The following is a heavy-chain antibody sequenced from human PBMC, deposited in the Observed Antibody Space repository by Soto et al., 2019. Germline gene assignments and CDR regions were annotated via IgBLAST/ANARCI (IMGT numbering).Heavy chain of an antibody. CDR3: ASPRQDIVVVPAAGAEYFQH. D-gene: IGHD2-2*01. V-gene: IGHV1-69*02. J-gene: IGHJ1*01. Sequence: QVQLVQSGAEVKKPGSSVKVSCKASGGTFSSYTISWVRRAPGQGLEWMGRIIPILGIANYAQKFQGRVTITADKSTSTAYMELSSLRSEDTAVYYCASPRQDIVVVPAAGAEYFQHWGQGTLVTVSS. CDR2: IIPILGIA. CDR1: GGTFSSYT.